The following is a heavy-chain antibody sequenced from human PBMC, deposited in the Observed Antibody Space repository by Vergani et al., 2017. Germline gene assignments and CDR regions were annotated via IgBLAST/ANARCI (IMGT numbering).Heavy chain of an antibody. Sequence: QVQLQQWGPGLLKPSETLSLTCAVYGGSLSGYYWSWIRLAPGKGLEWIGEINHSGTINYHPTLKGPFNVSIDTSRDHFSLKLRSVSAADTAVYFCARRAERWETLLRDDFDVWGQGTFVTVSP. CDR1: GGSLSGYY. D-gene: IGHD1-26*01. CDR3: ARRAERWETLLRDDFDV. J-gene: IGHJ3*01. CDR2: INHSGTI. V-gene: IGHV4-34*01.